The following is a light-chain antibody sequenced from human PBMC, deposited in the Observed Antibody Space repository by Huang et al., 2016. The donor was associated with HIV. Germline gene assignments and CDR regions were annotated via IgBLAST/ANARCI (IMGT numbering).Light chain of an antibody. CDR3: QHYGNSRWT. CDR1: QSVSSNY. J-gene: IGKJ1*01. V-gene: IGKV3-20*01. Sequence: EIVLTQSPGTLSLSPGERATLSCRASQSVSSNYLAWYQQKPGQAPRLLIYGASSRATGIPDRFSGRGSGTDFTLSISRLEPEDFAVYYCQHYGNSRWTFGLGTKVDIK. CDR2: GAS.